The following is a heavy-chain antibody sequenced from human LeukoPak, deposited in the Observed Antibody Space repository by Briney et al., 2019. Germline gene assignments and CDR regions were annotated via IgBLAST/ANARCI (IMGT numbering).Heavy chain of an antibody. V-gene: IGHV3-74*01. CDR1: EFTFSAHW. Sequence: GGSLRLSCAASEFTFSAHWMHWVRQVPGKGLVYIAYINNDGTNTNYADSVKGRFTISRDNAKNTLYLQMNSLRVEDTAVYYCVRDRPHNCFDPWGQGTLVTVSS. J-gene: IGHJ5*02. CDR3: VRDRPHNCFDP. CDR2: INNDGTNT. D-gene: IGHD6-6*01.